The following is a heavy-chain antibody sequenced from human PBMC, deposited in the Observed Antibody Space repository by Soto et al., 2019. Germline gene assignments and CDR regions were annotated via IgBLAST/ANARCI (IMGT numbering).Heavy chain of an antibody. CDR2: IYYSGST. CDR3: AREGRSYYYDSSGYYQNPYYFDY. CDR1: GGSISRGGYY. Sequence: PSETLSLTCTVSGGSISRGGYYWSWIRQHPGKGLEWIGYIYYSGSTYYNPSLKSRVTISVDTSKNQFSLKLSSVTAADTAVYYCAREGRSYYYDSSGYYQNPYYFDYWGQGTLVTVSS. D-gene: IGHD3-22*01. V-gene: IGHV4-31*03. J-gene: IGHJ4*02.